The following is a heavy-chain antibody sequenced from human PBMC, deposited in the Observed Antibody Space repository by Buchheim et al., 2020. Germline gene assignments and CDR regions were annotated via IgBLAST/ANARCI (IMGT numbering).Heavy chain of an antibody. J-gene: IGHJ4*02. V-gene: IGHV3-74*01. Sequence: DEHLVQSGGGLLHPGESLRLSCAASGFPFSGYWMHWVRQTPDKRLVWVARINQDGKSTSYAASVQGRFTISRDNAKSALYLQMNRLRAEDTAVYYCTTGGTYTGYDLENNYWGQGTL. CDR2: INQDGKST. D-gene: IGHD3-3*01. CDR1: GFPFSGYW. CDR3: TTGGTYTGYDLENNY.